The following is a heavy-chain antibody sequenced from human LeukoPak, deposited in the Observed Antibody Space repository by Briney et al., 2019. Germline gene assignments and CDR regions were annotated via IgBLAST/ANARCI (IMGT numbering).Heavy chain of an antibody. CDR2: MKEDGSQE. V-gene: IGHV3-7*01. Sequence: AGGSLRLSCAASRFTFSSYRMTWVRQAPGKGLEWVANMKEDGSQETYVDSVKGRFTISRDNAKNSLYLQMNNVRAEDTAVYYCGKSPYKQACGGRGTLVTVPS. CDR3: GKSPYKQAC. J-gene: IGHJ4*02. D-gene: IGHD5-24*01. CDR1: RFTFSSYR.